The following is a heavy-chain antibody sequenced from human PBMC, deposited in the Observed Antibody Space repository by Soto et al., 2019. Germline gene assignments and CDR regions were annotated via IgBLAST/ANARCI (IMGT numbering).Heavy chain of an antibody. CDR1: GGTVTSSHW. CDR2: VYHTGDT. J-gene: IGHJ5*02. Sequence: PSETLSLTCGVSGGTVTSSHWWRWVRQSPGGGVEWSGNVYHTGDTNLNPALQSRVTISVDKSNNQFSLRLNSLTAADTAVYFCAREIVTAGGNNYFDPWGPGTLVTVSS. CDR3: AREIVTAGGNNYFDP. D-gene: IGHD2-21*02. V-gene: IGHV4-4*02.